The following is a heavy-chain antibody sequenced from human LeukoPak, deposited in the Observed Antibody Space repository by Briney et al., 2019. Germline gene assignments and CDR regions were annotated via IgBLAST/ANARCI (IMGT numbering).Heavy chain of an antibody. CDR3: ARGSPDYYDDYYFDY. Sequence: SETLSLTCAVYGGSLSGYYWNWIRQSPGKGLEWIGEINHSGSTNYSPSLKSRVTISVGTSKNQFSLKLSSVTAADTAVYYCARGSPDYYDDYYFDYWGQGTLVTVSS. CDR1: GGSLSGYY. V-gene: IGHV4-34*01. D-gene: IGHD3-22*01. J-gene: IGHJ4*02. CDR2: INHSGST.